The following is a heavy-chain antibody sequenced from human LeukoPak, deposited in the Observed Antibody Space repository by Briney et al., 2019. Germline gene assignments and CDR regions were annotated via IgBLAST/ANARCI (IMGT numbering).Heavy chain of an antibody. V-gene: IGHV1-24*01. D-gene: IGHD3-3*01. CDR3: ARAVTYYDFWSGYYPYYYYYYMDV. CDR2: FDPEDGET. J-gene: IGHJ6*03. CDR1: GYTLTELS. Sequence: ASVKVSCKVSGYTLTELSMHWVRQAPGKGLEWMGGFDPEDGETIYAQKFQGRVTITRNTSISTAYMELSSLRSEDTAVYYCARAVTYYDFWSGYYPYYYYYYMDVWGKGTTVTVSS.